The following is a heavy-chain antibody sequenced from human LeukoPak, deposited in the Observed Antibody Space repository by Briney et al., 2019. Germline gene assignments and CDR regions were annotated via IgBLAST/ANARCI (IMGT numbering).Heavy chain of an antibody. CDR3: TTGVMITFGGVIVFDY. Sequence: GGSLRLSCAASGFTFSNAWMSWVRQAPGKGREWVGRIKSKTDGETTDYAAPVKGGFTISRDDTKNTLYLQTNSLKTEDTAVYYCTTGVMITFGGVIVFDYWGQGTLVTVSS. CDR2: IKSKTDGETT. V-gene: IGHV3-15*01. D-gene: IGHD3-16*02. CDR1: GFTFSNAW. J-gene: IGHJ4*02.